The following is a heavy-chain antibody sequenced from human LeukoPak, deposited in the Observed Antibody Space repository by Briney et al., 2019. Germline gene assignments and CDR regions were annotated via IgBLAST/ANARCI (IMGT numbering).Heavy chain of an antibody. CDR1: GYSFTNYW. D-gene: IGHD1-1*01. J-gene: IGHJ4*02. Sequence: GECLKISCKGSGYSFTNYWIGWVRQMAGKGLEWMGIIYPGDSDTRYSPSFQGQVTISADKSISTAYLQWSALKAADSAMYYCARAPSRYDGVPGFGYWGQGTLVTVSS. CDR2: IYPGDSDT. CDR3: ARAPSRYDGVPGFGY. V-gene: IGHV5-51*01.